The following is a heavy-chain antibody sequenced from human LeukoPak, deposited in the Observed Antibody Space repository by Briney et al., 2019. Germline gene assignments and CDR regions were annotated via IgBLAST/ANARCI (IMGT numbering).Heavy chain of an antibody. CDR3: ARDLGDYAFDY. D-gene: IGHD4-17*01. V-gene: IGHV3-21*01. J-gene: IGHJ4*02. CDR1: GFTFSSYA. CDR2: ISSSSSYI. Sequence: GGSLRLSCAASGFTFSSYAMNWVRQAPGKGLEWVSPISSSSSYIYYADSVKGRFTISRDNAKNSLYLQMNSLRAEDTAVYYCARDLGDYAFDYWGQGTLVTVSS.